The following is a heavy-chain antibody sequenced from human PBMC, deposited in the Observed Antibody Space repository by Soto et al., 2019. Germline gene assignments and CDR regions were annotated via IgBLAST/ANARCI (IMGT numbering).Heavy chain of an antibody. D-gene: IGHD6-6*01. CDR2: INHSGST. CDR3: AGREFASSSFHYYYYAVDV. V-gene: IGHV4-34*01. Sequence: SETLSLTCAVYGGSFSDYFWTWIRQPPGKVLEWIGEINHSGSTNYNPSLKSRVAISADTSRNQFSLRVTSVTAADTAVYYCAGREFASSSFHYYYYAVDVWGQGTTVTVSS. CDR1: GGSFSDYF. J-gene: IGHJ6*02.